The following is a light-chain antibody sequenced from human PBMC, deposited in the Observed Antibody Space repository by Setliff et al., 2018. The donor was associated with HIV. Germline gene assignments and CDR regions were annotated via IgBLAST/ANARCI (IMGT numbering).Light chain of an antibody. CDR1: SSDVGRYNL. CDR2: HAT. V-gene: IGLV2-23*01. CDR3: CSNTGSNTYG. J-gene: IGLJ1*01. Sequence: SVLAQPAAVSGSPGQSITISCTGTSSDVGRYNLVSWYQQHPGKAPKLMIYHATKRPSGVSNRFSGSKSGNTASLTISGLQAEDEADYYCCSNTGSNTYGVGTGTKVT.